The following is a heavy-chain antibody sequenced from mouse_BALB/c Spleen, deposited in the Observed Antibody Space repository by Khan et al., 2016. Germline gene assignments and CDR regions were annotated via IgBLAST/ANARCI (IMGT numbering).Heavy chain of an antibody. D-gene: IGHD1-1*01. CDR1: GYSITSDYA. J-gene: IGHJ2*01. CDR3: ARDYYGSSYFDY. Sequence: EVQLQESGPGLVKPSQSLSLTCTVTGYSITSDYAWNWIRQLPGNKLEWMGYISYSGSTSYNPALKSRISITRDTSKNQFFLQLNSVTTEDTATYYCARDYYGSSYFDYWGQGTTLTVSS. V-gene: IGHV3-2*02. CDR2: ISYSGST.